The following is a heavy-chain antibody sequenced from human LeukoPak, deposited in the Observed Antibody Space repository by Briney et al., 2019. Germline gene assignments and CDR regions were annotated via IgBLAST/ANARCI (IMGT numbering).Heavy chain of an antibody. CDR2: ISWNSGSI. V-gene: IGHV3-9*01. J-gene: IGHJ4*02. CDR3: ARGTYGDYCDY. D-gene: IGHD4-17*01. CDR1: GFTFDDYA. Sequence: GGSLRLSCAASGFTFDDYAMHWVRQAPGKGLEWVSGISWNSGSIGYADSVKGRFTISRDNAKNSLYLQMNSLRAEDTALYYCARGTYGDYCDYWGQGTLVTVSS.